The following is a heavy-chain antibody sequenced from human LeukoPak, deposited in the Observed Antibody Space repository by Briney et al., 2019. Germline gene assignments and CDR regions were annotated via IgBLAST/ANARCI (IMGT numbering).Heavy chain of an antibody. J-gene: IGHJ4*02. V-gene: IGHV4-61*02. CDR1: GGSISSGSYY. CDR3: ARGQWLVAGDYFDY. CDR2: IYTSGST. Sequence: SETLSLTCTVSGGSISSGSYYWSWIRQPAGKGLEWIGRIYTSGSTNYNPSPKSRVTISVDTSKNQFSLKLSSVTAADTAVYYCARGQWLVAGDYFDYWGQGTLVTVSS. D-gene: IGHD6-19*01.